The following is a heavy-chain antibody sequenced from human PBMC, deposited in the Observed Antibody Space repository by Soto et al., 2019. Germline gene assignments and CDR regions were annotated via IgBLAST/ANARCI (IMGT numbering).Heavy chain of an antibody. CDR1: GFTFSSCT. J-gene: IGHJ6*02. CDR3: SGCSGGACHQNYGMDV. D-gene: IGHD2-15*01. CDR2: ISPSTSHI. V-gene: IGHV3-21*01. Sequence: EVHLVESGGGLVKPGGSLRLSCAVSGFTFSSCTMNWVRQAPGKGLEWVSSISPSTSHIYYADSVKGRFTISRDNAKNPLFLQMNSLRAEETAVYYCSGCSGGACHQNYGMDVWGQGSTVTVTS.